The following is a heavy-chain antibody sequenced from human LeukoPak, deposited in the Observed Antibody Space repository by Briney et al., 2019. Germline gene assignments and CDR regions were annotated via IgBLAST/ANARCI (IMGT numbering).Heavy chain of an antibody. Sequence: SDTLSLTCTVSGGSISSYYWSWIRQPPGKGLEWIGYIYTSGSTNYNPSLKSRVTISVDTSKNQFSLKLSSVTAADTAVYYCARLQNYYYYMDVWGKGTTVTVSS. CDR1: GGSISSYY. CDR3: ARLQNYYYYMDV. CDR2: IYTSGST. J-gene: IGHJ6*03. V-gene: IGHV4-4*09.